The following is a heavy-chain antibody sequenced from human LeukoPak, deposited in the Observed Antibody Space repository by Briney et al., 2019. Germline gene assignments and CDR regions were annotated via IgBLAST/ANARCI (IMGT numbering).Heavy chain of an antibody. V-gene: IGHV3-7*05. CDR3: TQVGGNYYFDF. J-gene: IGHJ4*02. CDR2: IKQDGTKE. Sequence: QTGGSLRLSCATSGFTFSSSSMNWVRQAPGKGLEWVAYIKQDGTKEYYVDSVKGRFTISRDNSKNTLYLQLNSLRGEDTAVYYCTQVGGNYYFDFWGQGTLVTVSS. D-gene: IGHD1-7*01. CDR1: GFTFSSSS.